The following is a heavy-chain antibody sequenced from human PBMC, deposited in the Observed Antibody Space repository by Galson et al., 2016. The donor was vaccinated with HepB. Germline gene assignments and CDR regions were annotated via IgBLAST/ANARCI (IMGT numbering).Heavy chain of an antibody. Sequence: SLRLSCAVSGYTFSRYWMSWVRQAPGKGLECVANINQDGSEKYYVDSVKGRFTISRDNAKKSLYLQMYSLRAEDTAVYYCATPLGGEIDYWGQGTLVTVSS. CDR1: GYTFSRYW. J-gene: IGHJ4*02. CDR3: ATPLGGEIDY. D-gene: IGHD3-16*01. CDR2: INQDGSEK. V-gene: IGHV3-7*03.